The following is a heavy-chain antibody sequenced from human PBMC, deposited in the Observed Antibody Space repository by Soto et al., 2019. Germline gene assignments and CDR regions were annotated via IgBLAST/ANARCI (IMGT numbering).Heavy chain of an antibody. V-gene: IGHV4-59*08. D-gene: IGHD3-3*01. Sequence: PSETLSLTCTVSGYSLCSYYWSWIRQYPGRGLEWIGFIYYSGGTTNYNPSLKSRVTISVDTSRSQFSLKLSSVTAADTAVYYCARMSYDFWSVYLDYWGQGILVTVSS. CDR1: GYSLCSYY. CDR2: IYYSGGT. J-gene: IGHJ4*02. CDR3: ARMSYDFWSVYLDY.